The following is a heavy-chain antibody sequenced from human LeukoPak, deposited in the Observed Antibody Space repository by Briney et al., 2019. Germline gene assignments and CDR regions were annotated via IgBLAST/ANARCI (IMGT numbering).Heavy chain of an antibody. V-gene: IGHV1-2*02. J-gene: IGHJ4*02. CDR1: GYTFTSYA. Sequence: ASVKASCKASGYTFTSYAIHWVRQAPGQGLEWMGWITPGGGTNYPQKFQGRVAITWDTSITTAYMDLSRLTSDDTAVYYCARDRYGDGFAHLDYWGQGALVTVSS. CDR2: ITPGGGT. D-gene: IGHD5-24*01. CDR3: ARDRYGDGFAHLDY.